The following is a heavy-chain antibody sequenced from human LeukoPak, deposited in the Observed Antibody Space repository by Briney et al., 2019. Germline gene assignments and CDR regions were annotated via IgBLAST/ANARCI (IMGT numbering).Heavy chain of an antibody. V-gene: IGHV1-2*02. Sequence: ASVKVSCKASGYTFTGYYMHWVRQAPGQGLEWMGWINPNSGGTNYAQKFQGRVTMTRDMSTSTVYMELSSLRSEDTAVYYCARGQYIYGDYRYYMDVWGKGTTVTISS. CDR1: GYTFTGYY. CDR3: ARGQYIYGDYRYYMDV. D-gene: IGHD4-17*01. J-gene: IGHJ6*03. CDR2: INPNSGGT.